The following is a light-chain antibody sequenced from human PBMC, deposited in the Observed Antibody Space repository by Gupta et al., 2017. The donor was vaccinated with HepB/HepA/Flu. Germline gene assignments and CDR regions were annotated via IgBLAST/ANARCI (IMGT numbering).Light chain of an antibody. Sequence: EIELTPSPGTLSMSPGERATLSCGGRQSVGSYSVAWYQQKPGQAPRLLINGASSRATGIQDRCSSSGSETDFTLSISRLEPEDVAVYYCQQDGRSPITFGQGTRLEIK. CDR2: GAS. CDR3: QQDGRSPIT. CDR1: QSVGSYS. J-gene: IGKJ5*01. V-gene: IGKV3-20*01.